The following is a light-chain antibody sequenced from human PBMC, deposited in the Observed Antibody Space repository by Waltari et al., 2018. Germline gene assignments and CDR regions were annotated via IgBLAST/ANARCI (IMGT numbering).Light chain of an antibody. J-gene: IGKJ5*01. CDR1: HSVSNY. V-gene: IGKV3-11*01. CDR2: DAS. CDR3: QQRSNWPPPIT. Sequence: ETVWTQSSAHLSFSLAETATLTARDSHSVSNYLAWYQQKPGQAPRLLIYDASNRATGIPARFSGSGSGTDFTLTIGSLEPEDFAVYYCQQRSNWPPPITFGQGTRLEIK.